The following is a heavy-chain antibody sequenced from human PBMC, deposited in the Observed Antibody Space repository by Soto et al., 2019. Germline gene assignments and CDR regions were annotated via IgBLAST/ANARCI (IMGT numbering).Heavy chain of an antibody. V-gene: IGHV1-8*01. D-gene: IGHD2-15*01. Sequence: GPSVKVSCKASGYTFTSYDINWVRQATGQGLEWMGWMNPNSGNTGYAQKFQGRVTMTRNTSISTAYMELSSLRSEDTAVYYCARVTDELLSPLGRGRYYYYYYGMDVWGQGTTVTVSS. CDR3: ARVTDELLSPLGRGRYYYYYYGMDV. J-gene: IGHJ6*02. CDR2: MNPNSGNT. CDR1: GYTFTSYD.